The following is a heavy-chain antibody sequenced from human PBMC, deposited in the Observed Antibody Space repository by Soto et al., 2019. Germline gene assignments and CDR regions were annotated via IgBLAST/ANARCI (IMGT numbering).Heavy chain of an antibody. D-gene: IGHD2-15*01. J-gene: IGHJ5*02. CDR2: INHRGTI. CDR3: APGGDILVVAT. CDR1: GGSFSGNI. Sequence: QVQLQQWGAGLLKPSETLSLTCAVYGGSFSGNIWSWIRQSPGKGLEWIGEINHRGTINYNPSLKSRVTISVDTSKKQFYLKWTAVTAADTAVYYCAPGGDILVVATWGQGTLVTVSS. V-gene: IGHV4-34*01.